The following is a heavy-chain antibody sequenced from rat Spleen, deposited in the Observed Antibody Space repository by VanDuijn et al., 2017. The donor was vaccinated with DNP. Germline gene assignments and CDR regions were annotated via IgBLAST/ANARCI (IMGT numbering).Heavy chain of an antibody. CDR1: GFTFSNYG. D-gene: IGHD1-2*01. J-gene: IGHJ2*01. Sequence: EVQLVESGGGLVQPGRSLKLSCAASGFTFSNYGMAWVRQAPTKGLEWVASITNSGGSSYYRDSVKGRFTISRDNAENTVYLQMSSLRSEDTSTYYCASWAPIAPISTSNYWGQGVMVTVSS. CDR3: ASWAPIAPISTSNY. V-gene: IGHV5S13*01. CDR2: ITNSGGSS.